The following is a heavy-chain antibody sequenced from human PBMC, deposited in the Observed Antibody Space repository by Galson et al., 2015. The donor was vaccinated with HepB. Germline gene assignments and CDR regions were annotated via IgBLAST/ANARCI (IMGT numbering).Heavy chain of an antibody. CDR3: ARVPYRQSNLLLWFGAAKGDYYGMDV. V-gene: IGHV1-18*01. J-gene: IGHJ6*02. D-gene: IGHD3-10*01. CDR1: GYTFTSYG. Sequence: SVKVSCKASGYTFTSYGISWVRQAPGQGLEWMGWISAYNGNTNYAQKLQGRVTMTTDTSTSTAYMELRSLRSDDTAVYYCARVPYRQSNLLLWFGAAKGDYYGMDVWGQGTTVTVSS. CDR2: ISAYNGNT.